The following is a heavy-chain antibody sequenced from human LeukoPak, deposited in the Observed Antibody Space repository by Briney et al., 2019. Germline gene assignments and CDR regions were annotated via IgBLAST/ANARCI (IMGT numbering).Heavy chain of an antibody. CDR3: ARGNSGRTHFDN. D-gene: IGHD1-7*01. CDR2: LKQDGREN. Sequence: PGGSLRLSCAASGYTFSGYWIRWLRRAPGKGREWVTNLKQDGRENNYVDSVRGRFTISRDNAKTSVFLQKNSLRAEDRVLYYCARGNSGRTHFDNWGQGTLVTVSS. CDR1: GYTFSGYW. J-gene: IGHJ4*02. V-gene: IGHV3-7*01.